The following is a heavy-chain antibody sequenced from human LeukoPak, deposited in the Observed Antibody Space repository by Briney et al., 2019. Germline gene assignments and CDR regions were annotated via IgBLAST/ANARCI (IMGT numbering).Heavy chain of an antibody. D-gene: IGHD5-24*01. Sequence: SETLSLTCAVYGGSFSAYYWSWIRQPPGKGLEWIGSIYYSGSTYYNPSLKSRVTISVDTSKNQFSLKLSSVTAADTAVYYCARPSRDGYNVDYWGQGTLVTVSS. V-gene: IGHV4-34*01. CDR3: ARPSRDGYNVDY. CDR2: IYYSGST. CDR1: GGSFSAYY. J-gene: IGHJ4*02.